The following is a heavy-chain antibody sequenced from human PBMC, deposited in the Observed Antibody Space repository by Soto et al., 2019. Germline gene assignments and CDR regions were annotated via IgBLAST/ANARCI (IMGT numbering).Heavy chain of an antibody. D-gene: IGHD2-8*01. V-gene: IGHV3-30*18. CDR2: ISYDGSNK. CDR3: AKDGDGYNGGFDY. CDR1: GFTFSSYG. J-gene: IGHJ4*02. Sequence: PGGSLRFSCAASGFTFSSYGMHWVRQAPGKGLEWVAVISYDGSNKYYADSVKGRFTISRDNSKNTLYLQMNSLRAEDTAVYYCAKDGDGYNGGFDYWGQGTLVTVSS.